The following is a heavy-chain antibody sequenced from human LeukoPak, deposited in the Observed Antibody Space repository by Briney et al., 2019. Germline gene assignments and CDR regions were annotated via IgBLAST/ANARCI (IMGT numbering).Heavy chain of an antibody. CDR3: AGGLDWLLSLFDY. Sequence: SETLSLTCTVSGYSISSGYYWGWIRQPPGKGLEWIGSIYHSGSTYYNPSLKSRVTISVDTSKNQFSLKLSSVTAADTAVYYCAGGLDWLLSLFDYWGQGTLVTVSS. V-gene: IGHV4-38-2*02. CDR1: GYSISSGYY. D-gene: IGHD3-9*01. J-gene: IGHJ4*02. CDR2: IYHSGST.